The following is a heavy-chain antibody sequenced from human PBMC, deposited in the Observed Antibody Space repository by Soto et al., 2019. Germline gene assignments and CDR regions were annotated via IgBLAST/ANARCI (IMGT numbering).Heavy chain of an antibody. Sequence: EVQLVESGGGLVKPGGSLRLSCAASGFTFTNAWMSWVRQAPGKGLEWVGRIKSKTDGGTTDYAAPVKGRFTISRDDSKNTLYLQMNSLKSEDTAVYYCTTDGTPWDRLRDIVVIPARNYYYGMDVWGQGTTVTVSS. V-gene: IGHV3-15*01. CDR3: TTDGTPWDRLRDIVVIPARNYYYGMDV. CDR1: GFTFTNAW. D-gene: IGHD2-2*01. J-gene: IGHJ6*02. CDR2: IKSKTDGGTT.